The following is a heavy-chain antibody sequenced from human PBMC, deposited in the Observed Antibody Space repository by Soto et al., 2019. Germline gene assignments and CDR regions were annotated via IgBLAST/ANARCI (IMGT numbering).Heavy chain of an antibody. Sequence: SYALSLICTVCGGSICIFVWSWIWHPPAKGLEWIGFISKCGSANYRPSLKSRVTISLDTSKNQFSLKLSSVSAADTAVYYCARGVVGASTGFQHWGQGTLVTVSS. CDR3: ARGVVGASTGFQH. J-gene: IGHJ1*01. CDR1: GGSICIFV. D-gene: IGHD1-26*01. CDR2: ISKCGSA. V-gene: IGHV4-59*07.